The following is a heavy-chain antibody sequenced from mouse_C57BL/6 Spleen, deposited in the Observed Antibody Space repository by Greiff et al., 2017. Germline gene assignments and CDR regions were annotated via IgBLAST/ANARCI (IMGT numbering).Heavy chain of an antibody. CDR1: GYTFTDYN. Sequence: EVQLVESGPELVKPGASVKMSCKASGYTFTDYNMHWVKQSHGKSLEWIGYINPNNGGTSYNQKLKGKATLTVNKSSSTAYMELRSLTSEDSAVYYCARGIYYDYDGRGGYFDYWGQGTTLTVSS. V-gene: IGHV1-22*01. CDR3: ARGIYYDYDGRGGYFDY. J-gene: IGHJ2*01. D-gene: IGHD2-4*01. CDR2: INPNNGGT.